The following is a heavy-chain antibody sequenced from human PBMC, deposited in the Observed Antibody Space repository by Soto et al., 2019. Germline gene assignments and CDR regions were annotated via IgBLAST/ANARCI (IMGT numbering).Heavy chain of an antibody. CDR2: FLMSGSSI. CDR1: GLTLSNYA. D-gene: IGHD1-26*01. CDR3: VKGSGRDTYYYMDV. Sequence: GGSLRLSCAASGLTLSNYAMTWVRQAPGKGPEWVSAFLMSGSSIYYADSVKGRFTISGDTSKNTVDLQMNRLRAEDTAVYYCVKGSGRDTYYYMDVWGKGTTVTVSS. V-gene: IGHV3-23*05. J-gene: IGHJ6*03.